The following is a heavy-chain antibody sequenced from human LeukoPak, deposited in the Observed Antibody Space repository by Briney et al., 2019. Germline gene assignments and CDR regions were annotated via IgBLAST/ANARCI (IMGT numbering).Heavy chain of an antibody. J-gene: IGHJ3*02. D-gene: IGHD4-17*01. V-gene: IGHV3-30*02. Sequence: PGGSLRLSCAASGFTFSSYSMNWVRQAPGKGLEWVAFIRYDGSNKYYADSVKGRFTISRDNSKNTLYLQMNSLRAEDTAVYYCAKDLEDYGDYDAFDIWGQGTMVTVSS. CDR3: AKDLEDYGDYDAFDI. CDR1: GFTFSSYS. CDR2: IRYDGSNK.